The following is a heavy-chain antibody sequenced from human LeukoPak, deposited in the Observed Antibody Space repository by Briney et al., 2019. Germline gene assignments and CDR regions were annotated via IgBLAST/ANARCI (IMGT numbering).Heavy chain of an antibody. CDR3: ARGSSGGPSYYFDY. Sequence: GGSLRLSCAASGFTISNNYMSWVRQAQGKGLEWVSYTSSSGSTIYYADSVKGRFTISRDNANNSLYLQMNSLRAEDTAVYYCARGSSGGPSYYFDYWGQGTLVTVSS. V-gene: IGHV3-11*01. CDR1: GFTISNNY. D-gene: IGHD1-26*01. CDR2: TSSSGSTI. J-gene: IGHJ4*02.